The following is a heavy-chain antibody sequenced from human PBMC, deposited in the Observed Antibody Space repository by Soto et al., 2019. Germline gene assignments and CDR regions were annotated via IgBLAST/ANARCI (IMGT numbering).Heavy chain of an antibody. CDR1: GFTFSSYG. V-gene: IGHV3-30*03. CDR3: AAPGHCTNGVCYTSVGGWFDP. Sequence: QVQLVESGGGVVQPGRSLRLSCAASGFTFSSYGMHWVRQAPGKGLEWVAVISYDGSNKYYADSVKGRFTSSRDNSKTTLYLQMNSLRAEDTAVYYCAAPGHCTNGVCYTSVGGWFDPWGQGTLVTVSS. D-gene: IGHD2-8*01. CDR2: ISYDGSNK. J-gene: IGHJ5*02.